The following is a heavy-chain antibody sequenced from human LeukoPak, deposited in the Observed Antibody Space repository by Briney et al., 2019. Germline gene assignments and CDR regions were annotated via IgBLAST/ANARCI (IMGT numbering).Heavy chain of an antibody. CDR2: MDIETNLYAT. J-gene: IGHJ5*02. CDR3: TRDSGTYNWFDP. Sequence: GGSLRLSCVASGFTFSDSAIHWVRQSSGKGREWIGHMDIETNLYATPLAASVKGRFTVSRDDAKDTAYLHMNSLKTEDTALYYCTRDSGTYNWFDPWGQGTLVTVSS. CDR1: GFTFSDSA. D-gene: IGHD1-26*01. V-gene: IGHV3-73*01.